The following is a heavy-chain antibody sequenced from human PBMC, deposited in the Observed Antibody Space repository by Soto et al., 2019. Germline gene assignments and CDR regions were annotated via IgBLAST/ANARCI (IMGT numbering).Heavy chain of an antibody. CDR1: GVNIGGHA. D-gene: IGHD2-2*01. J-gene: IGHJ4*02. Sequence: PGGFMRLRCAASGVNIGGHAGSWVRQAPGKGLEWGSGIGGSGGSTYYADSVKGRFPISRDNSKNTLYLQMNSLRAEDTAVYYCAKDEGGFFSTSCRFDYWGQGTLVTVSS. V-gene: IGHV3-23*01. CDR3: AKDEGGFFSTSCRFDY. CDR2: IGGSGGST.